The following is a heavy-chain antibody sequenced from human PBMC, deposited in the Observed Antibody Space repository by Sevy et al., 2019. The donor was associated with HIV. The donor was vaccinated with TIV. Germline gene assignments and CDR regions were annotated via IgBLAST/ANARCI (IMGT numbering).Heavy chain of an antibody. CDR3: ARERCTKPHDY. CDR2: LSFGCGKI. Sequence: WGSLRLSCAASGFTFNIYSMSWVRQTPGKGLEWVATLSFGCGKINHADSVKGRFTMSRDDSKNAVYLQINNLRVEDTAIDYCARERCTKPHDYWGQGTLVHVSS. J-gene: IGHJ4*02. V-gene: IGHV3-23*01. D-gene: IGHD2-8*01. CDR1: GFTFNIYS.